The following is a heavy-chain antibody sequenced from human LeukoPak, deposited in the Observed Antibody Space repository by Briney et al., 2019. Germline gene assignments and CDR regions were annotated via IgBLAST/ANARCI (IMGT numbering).Heavy chain of an antibody. D-gene: IGHD3-22*01. CDR2: IKGDGSGT. V-gene: IGHV3-74*01. J-gene: IGHJ4*02. Sequence: GGSLELSCAASGFTFSDYWMHLVRPVPGKGLVWVSRIKGDGSGTNYGDSVKGRCTISRDNAKNKLFMQMNSLRVENRAVYCSVRGQIGVSVRVHWGQGTLVTVSS. CDR3: VRGQIGVSVRVH. CDR1: GFTFSDYW.